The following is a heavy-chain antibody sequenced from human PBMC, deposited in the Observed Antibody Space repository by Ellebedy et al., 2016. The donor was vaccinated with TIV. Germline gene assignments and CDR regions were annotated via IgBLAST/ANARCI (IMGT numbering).Heavy chain of an antibody. D-gene: IGHD4-23*01. CDR1: GFTFSVYY. J-gene: IGHJ4*02. V-gene: IGHV3-74*01. CDR2: INTDASTT. CDR3: ARSAYYGGKGYYFDS. Sequence: GGSLRLXXEASGFTFSVYYMSWIRQAPGKGLVWVSRINTDASTTNYADSVKGRFTISRDNAKNTLYLQMNSLRADDTAVYYCARSAYYGGKGYYFDSWGQGTLVTVSS.